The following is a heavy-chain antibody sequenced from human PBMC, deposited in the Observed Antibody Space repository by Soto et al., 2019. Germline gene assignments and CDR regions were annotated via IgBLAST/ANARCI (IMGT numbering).Heavy chain of an antibody. CDR1: GYTFTNYG. J-gene: IGHJ6*03. Sequence: QVQLVQSGAEVKQPGASVKVSCKASGYTFTNYGFTWVRQAPGQGLEWMGWISTYNGNTKYEQKVQGRLTMTTDTSTSTANLELTSLRSDDTAVYYCARTTVTASYYYMDVWGKGTTVTVSS. V-gene: IGHV1-18*01. CDR2: ISTYNGNT. CDR3: ARTTVTASYYYMDV. D-gene: IGHD4-17*01.